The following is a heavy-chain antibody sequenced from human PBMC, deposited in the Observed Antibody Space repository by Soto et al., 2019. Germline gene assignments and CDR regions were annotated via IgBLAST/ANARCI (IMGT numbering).Heavy chain of an antibody. Sequence: SETLSLTCTVSGGSISSGGYYWSWIRQHPGKGLEWIGYIYYSGSTNYNPSLKSRVTISVDTSKNQFSVKLTSVTATDTAVYYCARGYDPFDYWGQGTLVTVSS. CDR3: ARGYDPFDY. CDR1: GGSISSGGYY. CDR2: IYYSGST. D-gene: IGHD6-13*01. V-gene: IGHV4-61*08. J-gene: IGHJ4*02.